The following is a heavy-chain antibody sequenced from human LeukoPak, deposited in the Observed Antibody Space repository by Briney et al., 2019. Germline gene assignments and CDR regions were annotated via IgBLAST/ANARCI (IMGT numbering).Heavy chain of an antibody. Sequence: GGSRRLSCAASGFTFSSYSMNWVRQAPGKGLEWLSYISSSSSAIYYVDSVKGRFTISRDNAKNSLYLQMNSLRDEDTAVYYCVKAEGGSCYSVGNYWGQGTLVTVSP. D-gene: IGHD2-15*01. CDR3: VKAEGGSCYSVGNY. V-gene: IGHV3-48*02. CDR1: GFTFSSYS. CDR2: ISSSSSAI. J-gene: IGHJ4*02.